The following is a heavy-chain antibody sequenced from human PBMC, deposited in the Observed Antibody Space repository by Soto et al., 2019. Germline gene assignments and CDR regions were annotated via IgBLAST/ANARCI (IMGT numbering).Heavy chain of an antibody. CDR1: GFTVSMYY. D-gene: IGHD6-13*01. V-gene: IGHV3-66*01. CDR2: IYSSGTT. J-gene: IGHJ4*02. Sequence: EVQLVESGGVLVQPGGSLRLSCAASGFTVSMYYMSWVRQAPGKGLEWVSVIYSSGTTYYADSVKGRFTISRDNSKNTLYLQMNSLKAEDTAVYYCARVPGAAGPVTLTDWGQGTLVTVSS. CDR3: ARVPGAAGPVTLTD.